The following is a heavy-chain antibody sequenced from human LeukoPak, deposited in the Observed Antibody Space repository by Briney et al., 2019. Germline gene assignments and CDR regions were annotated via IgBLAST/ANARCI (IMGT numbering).Heavy chain of an antibody. D-gene: IGHD3-10*01. J-gene: IGHJ4*02. V-gene: IGHV3-30*04. CDR1: GFTFSSYA. Sequence: GISLRLFCAASGFTFSSYAMHWVRQAPGKGLEWVAVISYDGSNKYYADSVKGRFTISRDNSKNTLYLKRSSLRAEDTAVYYCARDSGYYGSGSYYNAGDYWAREPWSPSPQ. CDR3: ARDSGYYGSGSYYNAGDY. CDR2: ISYDGSNK.